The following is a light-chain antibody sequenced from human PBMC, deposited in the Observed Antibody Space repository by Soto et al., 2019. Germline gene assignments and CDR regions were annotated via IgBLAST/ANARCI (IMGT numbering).Light chain of an antibody. CDR1: QGIGDT. CDR3: QRYNNWPLT. CDR2: DTS. Sequence: IVWTQSLGTLSLSPGERATLSCMASQGIGDTLAWYKHKPGQTPRLLSYDTSARATGVPARVSGSRSGTEFTLTINSLKSEDFAVYYCQRYNNWPLTFGGGTKVDI. J-gene: IGKJ4*01. V-gene: IGKV3-15*01.